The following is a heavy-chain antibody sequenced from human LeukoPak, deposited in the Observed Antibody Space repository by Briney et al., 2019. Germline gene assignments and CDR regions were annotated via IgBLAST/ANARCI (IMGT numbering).Heavy chain of an antibody. D-gene: IGHD1-26*01. V-gene: IGHV4-34*01. Sequence: PSETLSLTCAVYDGSFSGYYWSWIRQPPGKGLEWIGEINHSGSSNYNPSLKSRVTISVDTSKNQFSLQLNSVTPEDTAVYYCARLALQEVGATQTYYLDYWGQGTLVTVSS. CDR3: ARLALQEVGATQTYYLDY. CDR2: INHSGSS. CDR1: DGSFSGYY. J-gene: IGHJ4*02.